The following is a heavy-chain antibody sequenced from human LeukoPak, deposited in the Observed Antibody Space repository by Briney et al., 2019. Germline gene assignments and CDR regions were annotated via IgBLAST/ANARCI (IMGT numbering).Heavy chain of an antibody. CDR3: AGGDYNWNGFDP. V-gene: IGHV4-39*07. CDR1: GGSISSGDYY. J-gene: IGHJ5*02. D-gene: IGHD1-20*01. CDR2: INHSGST. Sequence: SETLSLTCTVSGGSISSGDYYWSGIRQPPGKGLEWIGEINHSGSTNYNSSLKSRVTISVDKSKNQFSLKLSSVTAADTAISYCAGGDYNWNGFDPWGQGTPVTVSS.